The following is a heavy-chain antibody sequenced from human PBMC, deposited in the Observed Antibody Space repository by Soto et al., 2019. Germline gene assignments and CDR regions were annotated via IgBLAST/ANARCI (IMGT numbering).Heavy chain of an antibody. D-gene: IGHD3-10*01. CDR3: ARDGDPLWFGELPVDY. V-gene: IGHV3-74*01. Sequence: EVQLVESGGGLVQPGGSLRLSCAASGFTFSSYWMHWVRQAPGKGLVWVSRINSDGSSTSYADSVKGRFTISRDNANNTLYLQMNSLRAEDTAVYYCARDGDPLWFGELPVDYWGQGTLVTVSS. J-gene: IGHJ4*02. CDR2: INSDGSST. CDR1: GFTFSSYW.